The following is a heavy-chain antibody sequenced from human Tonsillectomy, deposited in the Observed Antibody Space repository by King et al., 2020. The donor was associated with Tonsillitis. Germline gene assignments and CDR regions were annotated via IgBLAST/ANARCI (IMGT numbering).Heavy chain of an antibody. V-gene: IGHV4-39*01. CDR3: ARPYDSSGYYQFDY. CDR2: VYYSGST. J-gene: IGHJ4*02. D-gene: IGHD3-22*01. Sequence: QLQESGPGLVKPSETLSLTCTVSADSISGSSYYWGWIRQPPGKGLEWIGTVYYSGSTYYNPSLKSRVTISVDTSKNQFSLNLSSVTAADTAVYYCARPYDSSGYYQFDYWGQGTLVTVSS. CDR1: ADSISGSSYY.